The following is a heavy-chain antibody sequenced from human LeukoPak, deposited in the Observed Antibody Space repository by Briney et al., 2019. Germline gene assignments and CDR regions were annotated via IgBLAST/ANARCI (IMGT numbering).Heavy chain of an antibody. Sequence: GGSLRLSCIGSGFTFGDHAMSWVRQAPGKGLEWVGFIRSKAYRGTIEYAAAVKGRFTISRDDSASIVYLQMNSLKIEDTAVYYYARGPIQLWIHNAMDVWGQGTTVTVS. CDR1: GFTFGDHA. V-gene: IGHV3-49*04. J-gene: IGHJ6*02. D-gene: IGHD1-1*01. CDR2: IRSKAYRGTI. CDR3: ARGPIQLWIHNAMDV.